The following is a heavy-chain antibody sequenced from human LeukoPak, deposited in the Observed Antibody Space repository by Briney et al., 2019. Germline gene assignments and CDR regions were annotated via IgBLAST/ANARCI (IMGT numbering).Heavy chain of an antibody. CDR3: VHTHSGYNHGWVDY. D-gene: IGHD5-18*01. J-gene: IGHJ4*02. CDR2: IYWDDHE. CDR1: GFSLSTSGVG. V-gene: IGHV2-5*02. Sequence: SGPTLVNPTQTLTLTCTFSGFSLSTSGVGVGWIRQPPGKALEWLALIYWDDHERYSPSLKSRLTITKDTSKNQVVLTVTNMDPVDTATYHCVHTHSGYNHGWVDYWGQGTLVTVSS.